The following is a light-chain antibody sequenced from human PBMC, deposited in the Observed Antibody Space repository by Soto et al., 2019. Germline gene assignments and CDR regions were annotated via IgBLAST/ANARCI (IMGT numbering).Light chain of an antibody. J-gene: IGKJ2*01. Sequence: DVQMTQSPSSLYASLGDRVTITCRASQRMSKSLNWYQQKPGKAPDLLIYAASNLQSGVPSRFTGSASETDFTLTISSLQPEYFSTYYCQQIYSAPQMYTCGQGIKLEIK. CDR3: QQIYSAPQMYT. V-gene: IGKV1-39*01. CDR2: AAS. CDR1: QRMSKS.